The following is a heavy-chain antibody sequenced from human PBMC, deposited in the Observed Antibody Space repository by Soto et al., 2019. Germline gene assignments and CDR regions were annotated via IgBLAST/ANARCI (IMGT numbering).Heavy chain of an antibody. CDR2: ISGSGFKK. J-gene: IGHJ4*02. V-gene: IGHV3-23*01. CDR1: GFIFENFG. Sequence: PGGSLRLSCAASGFIFENFGMSWVRQAPGKGLEWISSISGSGFKKYYADSVKGRFTISRDNSKNTLYLQMNSLRAEDTAVYYCAKSPGVRFSDYWGQGTLGTVS. CDR3: AKSPGVRFSDY. D-gene: IGHD3-3*01.